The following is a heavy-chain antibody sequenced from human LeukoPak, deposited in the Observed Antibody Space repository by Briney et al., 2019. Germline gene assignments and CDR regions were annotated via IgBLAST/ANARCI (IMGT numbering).Heavy chain of an antibody. CDR1: GFTFSSYA. CDR2: ISYDGSNK. V-gene: IGHV3-30*18. CDR3: AKGTLWENNFDY. J-gene: IGHJ4*02. Sequence: GRTLRLSCAASGFTFSSYAMHWVRQAPGKGLEWVAVISYDGSNKYYADSVKGRFTISRENSKNTRYLQMSSLRAEDTAVYYCAKGTLWENNFDYWGQGTLVTVSS. D-gene: IGHD1-1*01.